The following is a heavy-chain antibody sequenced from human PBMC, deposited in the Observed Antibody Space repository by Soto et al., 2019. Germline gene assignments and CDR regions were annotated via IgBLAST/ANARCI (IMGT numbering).Heavy chain of an antibody. J-gene: IGHJ5*02. D-gene: IGHD2-21*02. CDR2: INHSGSA. CDR3: ARSRGVVTPHHSNWFDP. Sequence: QVQLQQWGAGLLKPSETLSLTCAVYGGSFTPYYWSWIRQPPGKGLEWIGEINHSGSANYNPSLKSRVTISVDTSNNQFSLKLTSVTAADTAVYYCARSRGVVTPHHSNWFDPWGQGTLVTVSS. CDR1: GGSFTPYY. V-gene: IGHV4-34*01.